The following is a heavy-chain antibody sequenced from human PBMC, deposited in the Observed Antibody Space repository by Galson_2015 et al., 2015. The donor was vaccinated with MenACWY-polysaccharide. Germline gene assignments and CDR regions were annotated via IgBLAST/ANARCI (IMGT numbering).Heavy chain of an antibody. V-gene: IGHV1-8*01. D-gene: IGHD3-22*01. Sequence: SVKVSCKASGYTFSSYDINWVRQTTGQGLEWMGWMNPNSGNTGYAQKFQGRVTMTRNTSIRIAYMELSSLRSEDPAVYYCARGGKYYYDSSGYLNWFDPWGQGTLVTVSS. CDR1: GYTFSSYD. CDR3: ARGGKYYYDSSGYLNWFDP. J-gene: IGHJ5*02. CDR2: MNPNSGNT.